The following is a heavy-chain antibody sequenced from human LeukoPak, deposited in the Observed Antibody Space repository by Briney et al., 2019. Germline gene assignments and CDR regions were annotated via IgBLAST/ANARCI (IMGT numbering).Heavy chain of an antibody. Sequence: SETLSLTCAVYGGSFSGYYWSWIRQPPGKGLEWIGEINHSGSTNYNPSLKSRVTISVDTSKNQFSLKLSSVTAADTAVYYCASRSRRKSHRGYCSGGSCPGYYFDYWGQGTLVTVSS. J-gene: IGHJ4*02. V-gene: IGHV4-34*01. CDR1: GGSFSGYY. CDR2: INHSGST. D-gene: IGHD2-15*01. CDR3: ASRSRRKSHRGYCSGGSCPGYYFDY.